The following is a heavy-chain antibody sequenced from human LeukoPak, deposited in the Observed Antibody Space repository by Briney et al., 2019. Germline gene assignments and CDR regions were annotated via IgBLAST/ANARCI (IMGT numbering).Heavy chain of an antibody. D-gene: IGHD3-10*01. CDR3: ARTQLGELPRPENWFDP. CDR2: ISSSSSYT. Sequence: GGSLRLSCAASGLTFSDYYMSWIRQAPGKGLEWGSYISSSSSYTNYADSVKGRFTISRDNAKNSLYLQMNSLRAEDTAVYYCARTQLGELPRPENWFDPWGQGTLVTVSS. V-gene: IGHV3-11*06. J-gene: IGHJ5*02. CDR1: GLTFSDYY.